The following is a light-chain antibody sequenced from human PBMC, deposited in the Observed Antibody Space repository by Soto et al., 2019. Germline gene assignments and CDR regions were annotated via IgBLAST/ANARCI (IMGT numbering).Light chain of an antibody. J-gene: IGKJ5*01. V-gene: IGKV3-15*01. CDR3: QQYNNWPFIT. Sequence: ERVMTQSPTTVSVSPGERATLSCRASQSVRGNLAWYQQKPGQSPRLLIYGASSRATGIPVRFSGSGSGTEFTLTISSLQSEDFAVYYCQQYNNWPFITFGQGTLLEI. CDR1: QSVRGN. CDR2: GAS.